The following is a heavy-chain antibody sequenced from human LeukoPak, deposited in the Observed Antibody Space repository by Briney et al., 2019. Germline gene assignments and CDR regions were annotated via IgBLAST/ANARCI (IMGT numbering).Heavy chain of an antibody. CDR3: ATNYSRTSARD. J-gene: IGHJ4*02. CDR1: GHIFTSYY. V-gene: IGHV1-2*02. CDR2: INPNSGGT. Sequence: ASVKVSCKASGHIFTSYYMFLVRQAPGQGLEWMGWINPNSGGTNYASKIQGRVTMTTDTYIKRAYKELSGLTNDDTAVHCCATNYSRTSARDWGEGAMVTVSS. D-gene: IGHD2-8*02.